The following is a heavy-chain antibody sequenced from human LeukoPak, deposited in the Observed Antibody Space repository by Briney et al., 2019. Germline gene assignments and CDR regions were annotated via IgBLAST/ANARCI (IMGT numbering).Heavy chain of an antibody. CDR1: GGSFSSYY. D-gene: IGHD6-19*01. CDR3: ARELGSGWYDTFDY. V-gene: IGHV4-59*01. CDR2: IYYSGST. J-gene: IGHJ4*02. Sequence: SETLSLTCAVSGGSFSSYYWSWIRQPPGKGLEWIGYIYYSGSTNYNPSLKSRVTISVDTSKNQFSLKLSSVTAADTAVYYCARELGSGWYDTFDYWGQGTLVTVSS.